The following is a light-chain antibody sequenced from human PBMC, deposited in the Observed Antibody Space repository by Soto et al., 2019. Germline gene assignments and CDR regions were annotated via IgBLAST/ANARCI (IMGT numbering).Light chain of an antibody. Sequence: DIQVTQSPSTLSASIGDRVTITCRASQSLNSWLAWYQQKPGKAPKLLIYKASNLESGVPSRFSGSGSGTEFTLTISSLQPDDYATYYCQQYIDYFTFGGGTKVDIK. J-gene: IGKJ4*01. CDR3: QQYIDYFT. CDR2: KAS. CDR1: QSLNSW. V-gene: IGKV1-5*03.